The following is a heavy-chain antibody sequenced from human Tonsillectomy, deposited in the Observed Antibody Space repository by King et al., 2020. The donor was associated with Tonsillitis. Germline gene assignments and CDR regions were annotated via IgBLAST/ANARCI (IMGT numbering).Heavy chain of an antibody. CDR1: RGSISSYY. CDR3: ARGYSANYGRFDY. Sequence: VQLQESGPGLVKPSETLSLTCTVSRGSISSYYWSWIRQPPGKGLEWIGYISYSGSTNYNPSLKSRVTISVDTSKNQFSLYLRSVTAADTAVYYCARGYSANYGRFDYWGQGTLVTVSS. CDR2: ISYSGST. D-gene: IGHD5-12*01. J-gene: IGHJ4*02. V-gene: IGHV4-59*08.